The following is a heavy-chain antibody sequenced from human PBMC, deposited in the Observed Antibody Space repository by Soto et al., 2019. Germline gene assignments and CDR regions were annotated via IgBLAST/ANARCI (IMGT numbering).Heavy chain of an antibody. J-gene: IGHJ3*02. CDR1: GFTFSDYY. D-gene: IGHD2-15*01. CDR2: ISSSGRTI. Sequence: GGSLRLSCAPSGFTFSDYYMSWIRQAPGKGMVGGSYISSSGRTIYYAGSGKGRFTISRDNAKNSLYLQMNSLRAEDTGVYYCARAAGGGYCSGGSCYSRAFDIWGRRTMGTVSS. CDR3: ARAAGGGYCSGGSCYSRAFDI. V-gene: IGHV3-11*01.